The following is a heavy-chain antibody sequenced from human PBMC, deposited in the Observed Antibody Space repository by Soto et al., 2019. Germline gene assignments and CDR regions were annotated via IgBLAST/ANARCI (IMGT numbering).Heavy chain of an antibody. CDR1: GFTFTSYS. V-gene: IGHV3-21*06. Sequence: GGSLRLSCAASGFTFTSYSMNWVRQAPGKGLEWVSSISSTTNYIYYGDSMKGRFTISRDNAKNSLYLEMNSLRAEGTAVYYRARESEDLTSNFDYWGQGTLVTVSS. CDR3: ARESEDLTSNFDY. J-gene: IGHJ4*02. CDR2: ISSTTNYI.